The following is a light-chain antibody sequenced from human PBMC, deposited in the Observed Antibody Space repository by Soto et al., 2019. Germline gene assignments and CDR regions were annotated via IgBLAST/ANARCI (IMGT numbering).Light chain of an antibody. Sequence: DIQMTQSPSSLSASVGDRVTITCQASQDISNYLNWYQQKPGKAPKLLIYDASNLETGVPSRFSGSGSGTDSTFTISSLQPEEIATYYCQQYDNLPLTFGGGTKVDIK. CDR1: QDISNY. J-gene: IGKJ4*01. CDR2: DAS. V-gene: IGKV1-33*01. CDR3: QQYDNLPLT.